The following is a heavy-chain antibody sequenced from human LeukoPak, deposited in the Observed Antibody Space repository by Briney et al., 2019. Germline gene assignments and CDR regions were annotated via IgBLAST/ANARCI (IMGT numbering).Heavy chain of an antibody. CDR1: GFTFSDYY. CDR3: AKDTAAAVFNWFDP. Sequence: GGSLRLPCAASGFTFSDYYMSWIRQAPGKGLEWVSYISSSGSTIYYADSVKGRFTISRDNAKNSLYLQMNSLRAEDTALYYCAKDTAAAVFNWFDPWGQGTLVTVSS. D-gene: IGHD6-13*01. CDR2: ISSSGSTI. J-gene: IGHJ5*02. V-gene: IGHV3-11*01.